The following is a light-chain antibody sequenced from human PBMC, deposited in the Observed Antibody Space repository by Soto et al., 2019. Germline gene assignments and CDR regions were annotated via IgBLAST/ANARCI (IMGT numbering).Light chain of an antibody. V-gene: IGKV3-15*01. J-gene: IGKJ1*01. CDR3: QQYNNWPRT. CDR1: QSVSSSY. Sequence: ILMTHSPATLSVSPGERATLSFISSQSVSSSYLAWYQQKPGQAPRLLIYGASTRATGIPARFSGSGSETEFTLTISSLQSEDFAVYYCQQYNNWPRTFGQGTKVDIK. CDR2: GAS.